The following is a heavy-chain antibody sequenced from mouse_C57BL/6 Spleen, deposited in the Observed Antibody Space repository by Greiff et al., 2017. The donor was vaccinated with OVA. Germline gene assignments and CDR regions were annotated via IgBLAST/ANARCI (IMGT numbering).Heavy chain of an antibody. V-gene: IGHV1-61*01. CDR3: ARSYGNYGAWYAMDY. Sequence: VQLQQPGAELVRPGSSVKLSCKASGYTFTSYWMDWVKQRPGQGLEWIGNIYPSDSETHYNQKFKDKATLTVDKSSSTAYMQLSSLTSEDSAVYYCARSYGNYGAWYAMDYWGQGTSVTVSS. J-gene: IGHJ4*01. CDR2: IYPSDSET. CDR1: GYTFTSYW. D-gene: IGHD2-1*01.